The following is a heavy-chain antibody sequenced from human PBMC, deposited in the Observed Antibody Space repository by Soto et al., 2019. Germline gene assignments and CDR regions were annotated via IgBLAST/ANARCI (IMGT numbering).Heavy chain of an antibody. Sequence: GGSMRLSSAASGVTVSSNYMSWVSQNPGKGLEWVSVIYSGGSTYYADSVKGRFTISRDNSKNTLYLQMNSLRAEDTAVYYCARHGYNYGGGYFDYWGQGTLVTVSS. CDR3: ARHGYNYGGGYFDY. CDR2: IYSGGST. V-gene: IGHV3-66*04. CDR1: GVTVSSNY. J-gene: IGHJ4*02. D-gene: IGHD5-18*01.